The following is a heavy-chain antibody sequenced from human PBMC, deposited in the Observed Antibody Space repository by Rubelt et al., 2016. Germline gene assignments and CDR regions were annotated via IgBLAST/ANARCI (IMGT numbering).Heavy chain of an antibody. D-gene: IGHD1-26*01. Sequence: QVQLVQSGAEVKKPGASVKVSCKVSGYTLTELSMHWVRQAPGKGLEWMGGFDPEDGETIYAQKFQGRVTMTRNTSISTAYMELSSLRSEDTAVYYCARGWERDYWGQGTLVTVSS. V-gene: IGHV1-24*01. CDR3: ARGWERDY. CDR1: GYTLTELS. CDR2: FDPEDGET. J-gene: IGHJ4*02.